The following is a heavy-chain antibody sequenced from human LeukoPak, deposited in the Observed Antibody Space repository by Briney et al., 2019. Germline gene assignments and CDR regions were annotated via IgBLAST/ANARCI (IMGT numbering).Heavy chain of an antibody. J-gene: IGHJ3*02. D-gene: IGHD2-15*01. Sequence: PGGSLRLSCAASGFTVSSNYMSWVRQAPGKGLEWVSVIYSGGSTYYADSVKGRFTISRDNSKNTLYLQMNSLRAEDTAVYYCARDIGYCSGGSCSEAFDIWGQGTMVTVSS. V-gene: IGHV3-66*01. CDR2: IYSGGST. CDR3: ARDIGYCSGGSCSEAFDI. CDR1: GFTVSSNY.